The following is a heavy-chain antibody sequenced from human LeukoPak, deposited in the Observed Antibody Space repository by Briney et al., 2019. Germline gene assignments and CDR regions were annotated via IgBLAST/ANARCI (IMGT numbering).Heavy chain of an antibody. CDR1: GGSIFTKNIA. J-gene: IGHJ4*02. V-gene: IGHV6-1*01. D-gene: IGHD6-6*01. CDR3: ARGKYTSFDN. Sequence: SQTLSLTCVISGGSIFTKNIAWNWIRHSPSRGLEWLGRTYYRSKWSFDYAVSVKSRITINADTSKNQFSLQLSSVTPEDTAVYYCARGKYTSFDNWGQGTLVTVSS. CDR2: TYYRSKWSF.